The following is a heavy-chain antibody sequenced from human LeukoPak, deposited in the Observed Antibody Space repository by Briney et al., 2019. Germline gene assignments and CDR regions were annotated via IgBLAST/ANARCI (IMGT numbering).Heavy chain of an antibody. D-gene: IGHD4-23*01. J-gene: IGHJ4*02. CDR1: GFTFSSYA. V-gene: IGHV3-30-3*01. Sequence: GRSLRLSCAASGFTFSSYAMHWVRQAPGKGLEWVAVISYDGSNKYYADSVKGRFTISRDNSKNTLFLQMNSLRAEDTAVYYCARGGHFKYGGKKGPVGRPIDSWGQGTLVTVSS. CDR2: ISYDGSNK. CDR3: ARGGHFKYGGKKGPVGRPIDS.